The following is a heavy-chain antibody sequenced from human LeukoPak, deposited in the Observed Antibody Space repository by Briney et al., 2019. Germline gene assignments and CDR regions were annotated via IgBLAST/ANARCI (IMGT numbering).Heavy chain of an antibody. Sequence: SETLSLTCTVSGYSISSGYLWGWIRQPPGKGLEWIGNIYHSGTTYYNPSLMSRVTISVDTSKNQFSLHLNSVTAADTALYYCARHHGAYDRSSFSGYWGQGTLVTVSS. V-gene: IGHV4-38-2*02. J-gene: IGHJ4*02. CDR1: GYSISSGYL. CDR3: ARHHGAYDRSSFSGY. CDR2: IYHSGTT. D-gene: IGHD3-22*01.